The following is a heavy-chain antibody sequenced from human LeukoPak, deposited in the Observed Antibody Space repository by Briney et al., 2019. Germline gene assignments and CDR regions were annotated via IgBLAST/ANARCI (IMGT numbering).Heavy chain of an antibody. D-gene: IGHD1-7*01. CDR2: INHSGST. V-gene: IGHV4-39*07. CDR3: ARDGPELRRYYYYYMDV. Sequence: SETLSLTCTVSGGSISSSSYYWGWIRQPPGKGLEWIGEINHSGSTNYNPSLKSRVTISVDTSKNQFSLKLSSVTAADTAVYYCARDGPELRRYYYYYMDVWGKGTTVTVSS. J-gene: IGHJ6*03. CDR1: GGSISSSSYY.